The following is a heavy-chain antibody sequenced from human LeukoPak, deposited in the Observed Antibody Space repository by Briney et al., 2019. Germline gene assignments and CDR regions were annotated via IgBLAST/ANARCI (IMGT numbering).Heavy chain of an antibody. CDR1: GFTFSSYA. J-gene: IGHJ4*02. D-gene: IGHD7-27*01. Sequence: GGSLRLSCAASGFTFSSYAIHWVRQAPGKGLEWVAAISYNGGNKYYADSVTGRFTISRDNSKNTLNLQMNSLRAEDTAVYYCAKDGGLWVSAHWGDSWGRGTLVTVSS. V-gene: IGHV3-30*04. CDR3: AKDGGLWVSAHWGDS. CDR2: ISYNGGNK.